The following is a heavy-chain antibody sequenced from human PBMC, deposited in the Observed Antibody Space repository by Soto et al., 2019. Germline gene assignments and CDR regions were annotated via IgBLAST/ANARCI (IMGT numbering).Heavy chain of an antibody. V-gene: IGHV4-59*01. Sequence: ETLSLTCTVSGGSISSYYWSWIRQPPGKGLEWIGYIYYSGSTNYNPSLKSRVTISVDTSKNQFSLKLSSVTAADTAVYYCARVRRDGYNYHFDYWGQGTLVTVSS. J-gene: IGHJ4*02. D-gene: IGHD5-12*01. CDR3: ARVRRDGYNYHFDY. CDR2: IYYSGST. CDR1: GGSISSYY.